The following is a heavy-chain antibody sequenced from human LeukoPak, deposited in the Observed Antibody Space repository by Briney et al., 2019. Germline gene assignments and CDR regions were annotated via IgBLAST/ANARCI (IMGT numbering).Heavy chain of an antibody. Sequence: GGSLRLSCAASGFTFSSYAMSWVRQAPGKGLEWASVISGSGGSTYYADSVKGRFTISRDNSKNTLYLQMNSLRAEDTAVYYCAKPSYYDFWSGSEYWGQGTLVTVSS. J-gene: IGHJ4*02. CDR2: ISGSGGST. V-gene: IGHV3-23*01. CDR3: AKPSYYDFWSGSEY. CDR1: GFTFSSYA. D-gene: IGHD3-3*01.